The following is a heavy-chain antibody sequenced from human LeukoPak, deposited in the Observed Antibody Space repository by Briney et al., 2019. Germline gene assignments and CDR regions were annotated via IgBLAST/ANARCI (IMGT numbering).Heavy chain of an antibody. V-gene: IGHV4-39*07. CDR1: GGSISSSSHF. CDR2: INYSGST. D-gene: IGHD5-18*01. Sequence: SETLSLTCTVSGGSISSSSHFWSWLRQPPGKGLEWIASINYSGSTYYNPSLKSRVTISVDTSKNQFSLKLSSVTAADTAVYYCARDLLDTAMVHYWYFDLWGRGTLVTVSS. J-gene: IGHJ2*01. CDR3: ARDLLDTAMVHYWYFDL.